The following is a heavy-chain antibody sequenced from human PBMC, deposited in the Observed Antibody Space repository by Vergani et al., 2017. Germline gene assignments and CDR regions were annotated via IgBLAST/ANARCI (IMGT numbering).Heavy chain of an antibody. CDR1: GGSFSGYY. CDR3: ARQSSGYDYEVFGNY. Sequence: QVQLQQWGAGLLKPSETLSLTCAVYGGSFSGYYWSWIRQPPGKGLEWIGEINNSGSTNYNPSLKSRVTISADKSISTAYLQWSSLKASDTAMYYCARQSSGYDYEVFGNYWGQGTLVTVSS. J-gene: IGHJ4*02. V-gene: IGHV4-34*01. D-gene: IGHD5-12*01. CDR2: INNSGST.